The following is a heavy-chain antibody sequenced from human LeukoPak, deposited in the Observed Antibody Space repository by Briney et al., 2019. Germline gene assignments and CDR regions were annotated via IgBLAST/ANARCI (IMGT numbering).Heavy chain of an antibody. CDR2: ISGSGGST. V-gene: IGHV3-23*01. CDR1: GFTFSGCA. D-gene: IGHD2-8*01. J-gene: IGHJ6*02. Sequence: GGSLRLSCAASGFTFSGCAMTWVRQAPGKGLEWVSAISGSGGSTYYADSVKGRFTISRDNSKNTLFLQMDSLRAEDTAVYYCAKNGATTSYSGMDVWGQGTTVTVSS. CDR3: AKNGATTSYSGMDV.